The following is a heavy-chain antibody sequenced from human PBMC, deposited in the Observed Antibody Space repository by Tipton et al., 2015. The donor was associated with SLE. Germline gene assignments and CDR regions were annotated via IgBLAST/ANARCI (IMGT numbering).Heavy chain of an antibody. CDR3: ARRGEQLAVDY. Sequence: TLSLTCTVSGGSISSSSYYWGWIRQPPGKGLEWIGEINHSGSTNYNPSLKSRVTISVDTSKNQFSLKLSSVTAADTAVYYCARRGEQLAVDYWGQGTLVTVSS. V-gene: IGHV4-39*07. CDR1: GGSISSSSYY. D-gene: IGHD6-6*01. J-gene: IGHJ4*02. CDR2: INHSGST.